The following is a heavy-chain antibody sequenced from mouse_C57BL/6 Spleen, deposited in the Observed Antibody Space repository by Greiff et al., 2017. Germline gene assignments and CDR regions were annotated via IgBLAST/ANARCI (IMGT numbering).Heavy chain of an antibody. J-gene: IGHJ2*01. D-gene: IGHD1-1*01. CDR2: IYPGDGDT. V-gene: IGHV1-80*01. Sequence: QVQLQQSGAELVKPGASVKISCKASGYAFSSYWMNWVKQRPGKGLEWIGQIYPGDGDTNYNGKFKGKATLTADKSTSTAYMQLSSLTSEDSAVYFCARDMGTTVVYDYWGQGTTRTVSS. CDR1: GYAFSSYW. CDR3: ARDMGTTVVYDY.